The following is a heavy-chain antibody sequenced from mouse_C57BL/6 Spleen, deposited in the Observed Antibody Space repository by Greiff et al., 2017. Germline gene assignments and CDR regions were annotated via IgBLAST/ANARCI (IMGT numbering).Heavy chain of an antibody. V-gene: IGHV1-50*01. D-gene: IGHD2-1*01. J-gene: IGHJ1*03. Sequence: QVQLQQPGAELVKPGASVKLSCKASGYTFTSYWMQWVNQRPGQGLEWIGEIDPSDSYTNYNQKFKGKATLTVDTSSSTAYMQLSSLTSEDSAVYYCARGGNYGYFDVWGTGTTDTDSS. CDR2: IDPSDSYT. CDR3: ARGGNYGYFDV. CDR1: GYTFTSYW.